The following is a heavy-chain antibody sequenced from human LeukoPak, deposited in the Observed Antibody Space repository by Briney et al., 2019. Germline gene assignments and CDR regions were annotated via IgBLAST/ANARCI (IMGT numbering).Heavy chain of an antibody. CDR2: FDPEDGET. Sequence: ASVKVSCKVSGYTLTELSMHWVRQAPGKGLEWMGGFDPEDGETIYAQKFQGRVTMTEDTSTDTAYMELSSLRSEDTAAYYCATTSGSYPNKGFDYWGQGTLATVSS. J-gene: IGHJ4*02. CDR1: GYTLTELS. V-gene: IGHV1-24*01. D-gene: IGHD1-26*01. CDR3: ATTSGSYPNKGFDY.